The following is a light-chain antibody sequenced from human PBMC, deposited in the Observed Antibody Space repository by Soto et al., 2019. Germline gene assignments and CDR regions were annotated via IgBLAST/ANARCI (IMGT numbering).Light chain of an antibody. CDR3: QQFGSSPGFT. J-gene: IGKJ3*01. V-gene: IGKV3-20*01. CDR1: QSINNRY. Sequence: EIVLTQSPGTLSLSPGERATLSCRASQSINNRYLAWYQQKPGQAHRLLIYAASSRATGTPDRFSGSGSGTDFTLTISRLEPEDFAVYYCQQFGSSPGFTFGPGTKVDIK. CDR2: AAS.